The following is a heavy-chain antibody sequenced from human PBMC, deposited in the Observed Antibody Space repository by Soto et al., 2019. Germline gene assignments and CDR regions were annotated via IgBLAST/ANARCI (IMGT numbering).Heavy chain of an antibody. CDR3: ARESEDLTSNFDY. V-gene: IGHV3-21*01. Sequence: GVSLRLSCAASGFTFSRYSMNWVRQAPGKGLEWVSSISSTTNYIYYADSMKGRFTVSRDNAKNSVYLDMNSLSAEDTAVYYCARESEDLTSNFDYCGQGTLVTVSS. J-gene: IGHJ4*02. CDR2: ISSTTNYI. CDR1: GFTFSRYS.